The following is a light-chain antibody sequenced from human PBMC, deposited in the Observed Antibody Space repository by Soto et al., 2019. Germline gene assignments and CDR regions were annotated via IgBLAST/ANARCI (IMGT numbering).Light chain of an antibody. J-gene: IGLJ2*01. V-gene: IGLV2-14*01. Sequence: QCVLTQPASVSGSPGQSITISCAGTRDDIGAYDYVSWYQQHPGNAPKLLVYEVTNRPSGVSDRFSGSKSGNTASLTISGLQAEDEADYYCNSYTNSSAVVFGGGTKVTVL. CDR3: NSYTNSSAVV. CDR1: RDDIGAYDY. CDR2: EVT.